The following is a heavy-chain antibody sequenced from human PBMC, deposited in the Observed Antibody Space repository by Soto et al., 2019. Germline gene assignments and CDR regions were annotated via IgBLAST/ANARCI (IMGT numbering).Heavy chain of an antibody. Sequence: EVQLVESGGGLVQPGGSLRLSCTGSGFTLSSSYMSWVRQAPAKGLEWVSAIYAGGNTYYADSVKGRFTISRDISKNTLFLQMNSLRAEDTGVYYCAKYTLAPEDHWGQRTRVTVSS. J-gene: IGHJ4*02. D-gene: IGHD6-6*01. V-gene: IGHV3-66*01. CDR3: AKYTLAPEDH. CDR2: IYAGGNT. CDR1: GFTLSSSY.